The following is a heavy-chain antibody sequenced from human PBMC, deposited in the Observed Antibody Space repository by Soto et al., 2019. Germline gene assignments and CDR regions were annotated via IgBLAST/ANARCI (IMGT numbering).Heavy chain of an antibody. Sequence: GESLKISCKGSGYSFSRYWIGWVRQMPGKGLEWMGIIYPGDSDTRYSPSFQGQVTISGDKSISTAYLQWSSLKASDTAMYYCARGYCTNGVCYLGGYFDYWGQGTLVTVSS. D-gene: IGHD2-8*01. CDR3: ARGYCTNGVCYLGGYFDY. CDR2: IYPGDSDT. V-gene: IGHV5-51*01. J-gene: IGHJ4*02. CDR1: GYSFSRYW.